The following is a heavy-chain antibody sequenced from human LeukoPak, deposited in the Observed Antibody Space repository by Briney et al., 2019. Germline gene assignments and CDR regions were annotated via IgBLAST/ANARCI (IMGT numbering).Heavy chain of an antibody. Sequence: GASVKVSCKTSGFTFSDSAVQWVRQARGQRLEWIGWIVVACGNIDYAQKFQERVTITRDMSTSTAYMELSSLTSEDTAVYYCAADRPARRPPVRGPIAYWGQGTPVIVSS. V-gene: IGHV1-58*01. J-gene: IGHJ4*02. CDR1: GFTFSDSA. CDR2: IVVACGNI. D-gene: IGHD2-2*01. CDR3: AADRPARRPPVRGPIAY.